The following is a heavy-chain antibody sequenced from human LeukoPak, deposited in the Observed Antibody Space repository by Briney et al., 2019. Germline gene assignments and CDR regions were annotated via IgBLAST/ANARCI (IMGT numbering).Heavy chain of an antibody. CDR1: GGTFSSYA. J-gene: IGHJ4*02. Sequence: ASVKVSCKASGGTFSSYAINWVRQATGQGLEWMGWMNPNSGNTGYAQKFQGRVTMTRNTSISTAYMELSSLRSEDTAVYYCARAHRAFRLGELSDYWGQGTLVTVSS. CDR2: MNPNSGNT. D-gene: IGHD3-16*02. CDR3: ARAHRAFRLGELSDY. V-gene: IGHV1-8*02.